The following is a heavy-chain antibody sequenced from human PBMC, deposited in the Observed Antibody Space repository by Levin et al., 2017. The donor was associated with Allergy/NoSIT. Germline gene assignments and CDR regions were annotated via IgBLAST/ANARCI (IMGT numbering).Heavy chain of an antibody. CDR1: GFTFSSNG. D-gene: IGHD6-13*01. CDR2: ISYEGSTE. V-gene: IGHV3-30*18. J-gene: IGHJ3*02. CDR3: AKPKYSSSWYDAFDI. Sequence: HPGESLKISCVASGFTFSSNGLHWVRQAPGKGLEWVAVISYEGSTEYYAESVMGRFTISRDNSRNTLYLQMDSLRAEDTALYYCAKPKYSSSWYDAFDIWGQGTMVTVSS.